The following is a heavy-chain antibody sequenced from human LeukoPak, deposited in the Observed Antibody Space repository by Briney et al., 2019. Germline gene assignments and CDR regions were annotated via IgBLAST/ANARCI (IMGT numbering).Heavy chain of an antibody. CDR2: ISGDGGST. V-gene: IGHV3-43*01. J-gene: IGHJ4*02. Sequence: QPGGSLRLSCATSGITFDDFTMHWVRQAPGKGLEWVSLISGDGGSTYYGDSVKGRFTISRDNSKNSLYLQLNSLRPEDTAVYYCAIMSGSWNDYWGQGTLVTVSS. CDR3: AIMSGSWNDY. D-gene: IGHD6-6*01. CDR1: GITFDDFT.